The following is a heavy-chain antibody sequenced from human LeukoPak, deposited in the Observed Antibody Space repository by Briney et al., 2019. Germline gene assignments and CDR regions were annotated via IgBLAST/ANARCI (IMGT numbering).Heavy chain of an antibody. CDR2: ISGSGGST. Sequence: GGSLRLSCAASGFTFSSYGMSWVRQAPGKGLEWVSAISGSGGSTYYADSVKGRFTISRDNAKNSLYLQMNSLRAEDTAVYYCARLGDYPPKGWFDPWGQGTLVTVSS. CDR3: ARLGDYPPKGWFDP. J-gene: IGHJ5*02. V-gene: IGHV3-23*01. CDR1: GFTFSSYG. D-gene: IGHD4-17*01.